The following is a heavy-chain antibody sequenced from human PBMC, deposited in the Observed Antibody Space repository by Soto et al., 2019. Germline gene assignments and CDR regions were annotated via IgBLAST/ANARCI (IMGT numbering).Heavy chain of an antibody. V-gene: IGHV6-1*01. CDR3: AREHGRAGRYYYHCGRDG. CDR2: THYRSTWDN. Sequence: SQTLSVTCGIFGDSVYTNSRACNSITQSPSTALQWLGRTHYRSTWDNDYAVSVKSRITINPYKSKNQFSLQLHSVTPEYTAVYSCAREHGRAGRYYYHCGRDGWGRRPPVTVSS. D-gene: IGHD6-19*01. J-gene: IGHJ6*01. CDR1: GDSVYTNSRA.